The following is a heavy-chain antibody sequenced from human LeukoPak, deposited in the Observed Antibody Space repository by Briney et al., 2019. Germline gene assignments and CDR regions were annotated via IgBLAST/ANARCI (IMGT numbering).Heavy chain of an antibody. J-gene: IGHJ4*02. CDR1: EYTFTSYY. Sequence: GASVKVSCKASEYTFTSYYMHWVRQAPGQGLEWMGIINPSGGSTSYAQKFQGRVTMTRDTSTSTVYMELSSLRSEDTAVCYCARDYYDSSGYYYGPDYWGQGTLVTVSS. CDR3: ARDYYDSSGYYYGPDY. V-gene: IGHV1-46*01. CDR2: INPSGGST. D-gene: IGHD3-22*01.